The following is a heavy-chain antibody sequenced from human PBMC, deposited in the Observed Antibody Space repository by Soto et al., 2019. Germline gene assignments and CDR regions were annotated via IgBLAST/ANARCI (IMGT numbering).Heavy chain of an antibody. D-gene: IGHD4-17*01. J-gene: IGHJ4*02. V-gene: IGHV4-34*01. Sequence: SETLSLTCAVYGGSFSGYYWSWIRQPPGKGLEWIGEINHSGSTNYNPSLKSRVTISVDTSKNQFSLKLSSVTAADTAVYYCARHVYDYGDEYYFDYWGQGTLVTVSS. CDR3: ARHVYDYGDEYYFDY. CDR1: GGSFSGYY. CDR2: INHSGST.